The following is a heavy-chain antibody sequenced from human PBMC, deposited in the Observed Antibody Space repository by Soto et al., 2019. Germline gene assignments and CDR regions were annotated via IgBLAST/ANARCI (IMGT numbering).Heavy chain of an antibody. J-gene: IGHJ6*02. Sequence: SETLSLTCTVSGGSISSGDYYWSWIRQPPGKGLEWIGYIYYSGSTYYNPSLKSRVTISVDTSKNQFSLKLSSVTAADTAVYYCARSKDSRLGMDVWGQGTTVTVSS. CDR2: IYYSGST. V-gene: IGHV4-30-4*01. D-gene: IGHD3-22*01. CDR3: ARSKDSRLGMDV. CDR1: GGSISSGDYY.